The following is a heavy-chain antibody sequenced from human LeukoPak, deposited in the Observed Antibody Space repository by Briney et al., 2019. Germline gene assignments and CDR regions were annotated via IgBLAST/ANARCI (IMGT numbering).Heavy chain of an antibody. J-gene: IGHJ4*02. D-gene: IGHD4-11*01. CDR3: VRDFSNYVAFFDS. Sequence: GGSLRLSCATSGYTFRNHGMHWVRQAPGKGLEWVAFIRYDELQDYYADSVRGRFTISRDNSKSALYLQMGSLRPEDTAMYYCVRDFSNYVAFFDSWGQGVLVTVSS. V-gene: IGHV3-30*02. CDR1: GYTFRNHG. CDR2: IRYDELQD.